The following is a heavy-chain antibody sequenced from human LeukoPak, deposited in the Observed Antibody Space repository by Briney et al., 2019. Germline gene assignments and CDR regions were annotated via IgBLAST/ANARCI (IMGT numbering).Heavy chain of an antibody. Sequence: SETLSLTCAVYGGSFSGYYWNWIRQPPGKGLEWIGEINHSGSTNYNPSLKSRVTISVDTSKNQFSLKLSSVTAADTAVYYCAARGYCSSTSCPNWFDPWGQGTLVTVSS. CDR1: GGSFSGYY. CDR3: AARGYCSSTSCPNWFDP. D-gene: IGHD2-2*01. CDR2: INHSGST. J-gene: IGHJ5*02. V-gene: IGHV4-34*01.